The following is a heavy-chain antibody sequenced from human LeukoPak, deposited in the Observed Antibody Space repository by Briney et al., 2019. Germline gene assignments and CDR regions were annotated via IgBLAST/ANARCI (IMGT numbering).Heavy chain of an antibody. J-gene: IGHJ4*02. CDR1: GFTFSSYA. V-gene: IGHV3-30*01. Sequence: GRSLRLSCAASGFTFSSYAMHWVRQAPGKGLEWVAVISYDGSNKYYADSVKGRFTISRDNSKNTLYLQMNSLRAEDTAVYYCAREEDYGDYGSSSLFDYWGQGTLVTVSS. D-gene: IGHD4-17*01. CDR3: AREEDYGDYGSSSLFDY. CDR2: ISYDGSNK.